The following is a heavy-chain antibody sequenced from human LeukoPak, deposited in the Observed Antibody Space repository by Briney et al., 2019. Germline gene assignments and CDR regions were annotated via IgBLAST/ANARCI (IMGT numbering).Heavy chain of an antibody. Sequence: PSETLSLTCSVSDDSLSRSSYYWGWIRQPPGKGLEWIGTFYYSGFTYYNPPLKNRVTISVDTSKNQFSLKLSSVTAEDTAVYYCARLKVGTTHPDYWGQGTLVTVSS. J-gene: IGHJ4*02. CDR2: FYYSGFT. CDR3: ARLKVGTTHPDY. V-gene: IGHV4-39*01. D-gene: IGHD1-26*01. CDR1: DDSLSRSSYY.